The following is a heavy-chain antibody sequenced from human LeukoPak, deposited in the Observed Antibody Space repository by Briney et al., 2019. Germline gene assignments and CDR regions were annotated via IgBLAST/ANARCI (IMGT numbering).Heavy chain of an antibody. J-gene: IGHJ3*02. Sequence: PSETLSLTCNVSGGSISTTNYYWGWIRQPPGKGLEWLGNIHYSGSTYYNPSLQSRVTLSVDTSKNQFSLKLTSVTATDTAVYYCAKTDSAVDAFDIWGQGTMVTVSS. CDR3: AKTDSAVDAFDI. CDR2: IHYSGST. D-gene: IGHD1-26*01. CDR1: GGSISTTNYY. V-gene: IGHV4-39*01.